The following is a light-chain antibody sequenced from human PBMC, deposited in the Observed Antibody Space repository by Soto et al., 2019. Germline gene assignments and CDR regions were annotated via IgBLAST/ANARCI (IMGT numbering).Light chain of an antibody. CDR2: GAS. V-gene: IGKV3-15*01. CDR3: QQGHNWPLT. CDR1: QSINSE. J-gene: IGKJ2*01. Sequence: EIVMTQSPATLSLSPGERAALSCRASQSINSELAWYQQKPGQPPRLLIYGASTRATGVPARFTGSESGSEFTLTISGLKSEDFAVYYCQQGHNWPLTFGQGTMLEI.